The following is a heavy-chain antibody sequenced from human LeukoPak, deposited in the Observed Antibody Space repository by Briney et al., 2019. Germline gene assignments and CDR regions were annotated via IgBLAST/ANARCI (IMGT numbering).Heavy chain of an antibody. Sequence: SVKVSCKASGGTFSSYTISWVRQAPGQGLEWMGRIIPILDLANYAQKFQGRVMITADRSTGTAYMELSSLRSEDTAVYYCARDESCSTATCLSFFDYWGQGTLVTVSS. D-gene: IGHD2-2*01. V-gene: IGHV1-69*04. CDR1: GGTFSSYT. CDR2: IIPILDLA. J-gene: IGHJ4*02. CDR3: ARDESCSTATCLSFFDY.